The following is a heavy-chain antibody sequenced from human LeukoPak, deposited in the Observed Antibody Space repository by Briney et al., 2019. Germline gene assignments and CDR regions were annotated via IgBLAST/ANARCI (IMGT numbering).Heavy chain of an antibody. J-gene: IGHJ3*01. D-gene: IGHD4-23*01. CDR2: ISSNGGST. Sequence: GGSLTLPYAACGFTFRRYSEYWVRQVLGKGLEYVSAISSNGGSTYYANSVKGRFTISRHNSKSTLYLQMGSLRAEDMGGYYCASDRGRRWAPDAINVWRQRTMVTVSS. V-gene: IGHV3-64*01. CDR3: ASDRGRRWAPDAINV. CDR1: GFTFRRYS.